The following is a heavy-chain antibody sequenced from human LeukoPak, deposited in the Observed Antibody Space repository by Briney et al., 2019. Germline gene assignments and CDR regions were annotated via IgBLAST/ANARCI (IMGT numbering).Heavy chain of an antibody. CDR2: ISGSGGST. V-gene: IGHV3-23*01. CDR3: AKQGELSLRYYYYYMDV. CDR1: GFIFSSYA. Sequence: PGGSLRLSCAASGFIFSSYAMSWVRQAPGKGLEWVSAISGSGGSTYYADSVKGRFTISRDNSKNTLYLQMNSLRAEDTAVYYCAKQGELSLRYYYYYMDVWGKGTTVTVSS. D-gene: IGHD3-16*02. J-gene: IGHJ6*03.